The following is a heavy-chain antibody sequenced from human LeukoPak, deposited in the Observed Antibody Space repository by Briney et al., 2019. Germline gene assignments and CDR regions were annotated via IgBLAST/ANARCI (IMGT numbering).Heavy chain of an antibody. CDR1: GFTFSKYA. Sequence: GGSLRLSCAVSGFTFSKYAMSWVRQATGKGLEGFSVITGSGGSTYYADSVKGRFIISRDNSKNTLFLQMNSLRAEDTAVYYCAKVGVMRSSGWFGGDYFDFWGQGTLVTVSS. CDR2: ITGSGGST. J-gene: IGHJ4*02. CDR3: AKVGVMRSSGWFGGDYFDF. D-gene: IGHD6-19*01. V-gene: IGHV3-23*01.